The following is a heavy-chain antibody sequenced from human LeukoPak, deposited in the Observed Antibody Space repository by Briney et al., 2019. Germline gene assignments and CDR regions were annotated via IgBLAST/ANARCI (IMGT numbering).Heavy chain of an antibody. CDR3: ARGGYSSPTFDY. D-gene: IGHD6-13*01. V-gene: IGHV3-53*01. CDR2: IYSGGST. J-gene: IGHJ4*02. CDR1: GFTVSSNY. Sequence: GGSLRLSCAASGFTVSSNYMSWVRQAPGKGREWVSVIYSGGSTYYADSVKGRFTISRDNSKNTLYLQMNSLRAEDTAVYYCARGGYSSPTFDYWGQGTLVTVSS.